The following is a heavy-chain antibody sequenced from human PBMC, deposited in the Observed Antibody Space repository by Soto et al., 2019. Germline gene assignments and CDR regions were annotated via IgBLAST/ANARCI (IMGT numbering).Heavy chain of an antibody. CDR1: GYTFTSYG. CDR3: ARGGDVKYYHGMDV. J-gene: IGHJ6*02. V-gene: IGHV1-18*01. CDR2: ISAYNGKT. Sequence: QVQLVQSGGEVKKPGASVKLSCTASGYTFTSYGISWVRQAPGQGLEWMGWISAYNGKTNYAQNVQGRVTMTTDTSTRTADMGLRSMSSDDTAVYYCARGGDVKYYHGMDVWGQGTTVTVSS. D-gene: IGHD2-21*02.